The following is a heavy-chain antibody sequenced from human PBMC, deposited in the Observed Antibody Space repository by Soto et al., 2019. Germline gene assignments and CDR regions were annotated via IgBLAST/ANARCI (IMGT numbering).Heavy chain of an antibody. J-gene: IGHJ6*01. V-gene: IGHV3-23*01. CDR1: GFTFSSYA. Sequence: PVGSLRLSCAASGFTFSSYAMSWVRHSPGKGLEWVSAISGSGGSTYYADSVKGRFTISRDNSKNTLYLQMNSLRAEDTAVYYCAKAFGRGDYYYYGMEVLGQGTTVNGSS. CDR2: ISGSGGST. CDR3: AKAFGRGDYYYYGMEV. D-gene: IGHD2-15*01.